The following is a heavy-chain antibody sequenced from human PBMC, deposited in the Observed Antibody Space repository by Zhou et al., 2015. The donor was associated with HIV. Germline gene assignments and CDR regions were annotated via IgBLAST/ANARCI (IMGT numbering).Heavy chain of an antibody. V-gene: IGHV3-11*04. CDR1: GFTFSDYY. J-gene: IGHJ4*02. CDR3: ARARLPGRQFDWLLSPPAY. CDR2: ISPSGSTI. Sequence: QVQLVESGGGLVKPGGSLRLSCAASGFTFSDYYMNWIRQAPGKGLEWVSYISPSGSTINYADSVKGRFTISRDNTRKTLYLEMKSLTAEDTGVYYCARARLPGRQFDWLLSPPAYWGQGSLVSVSS. D-gene: IGHD3-9*01.